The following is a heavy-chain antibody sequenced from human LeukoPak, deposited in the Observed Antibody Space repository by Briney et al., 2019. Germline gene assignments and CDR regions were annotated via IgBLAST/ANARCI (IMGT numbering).Heavy chain of an antibody. CDR1: GYSISSGYY. Sequence: SETLSLTCAVSGYSISSGYYWGWMRPPPGKGLEWIGSIYHSGSTYYNPSLKSRVTISVDTSKNQFSLKLSSVTAADTAVYYCAREGDYWGQGTLVTVSS. CDR3: AREGDY. J-gene: IGHJ4*02. CDR2: IYHSGST. V-gene: IGHV4-38-2*02.